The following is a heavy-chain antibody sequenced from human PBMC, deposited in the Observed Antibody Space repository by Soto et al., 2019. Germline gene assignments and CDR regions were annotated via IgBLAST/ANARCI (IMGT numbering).Heavy chain of an antibody. J-gene: IGHJ5*02. CDR2: ISYDGSNK. CDR1: GFTFSSYG. V-gene: IGHV3-30*18. D-gene: IGHD2-2*01. Sequence: QVQLVESGGGVVQPGRSLRLSCAASGFTFSSYGMHWVRQDPGKGLEWVAVISYDGSNKYYADSVKGRFTISRDNSKNTLYLQMNSLRAEDTAVYYCAKDQIPYCSSTSCSGGFDPWGQGTLVTVSS. CDR3: AKDQIPYCSSTSCSGGFDP.